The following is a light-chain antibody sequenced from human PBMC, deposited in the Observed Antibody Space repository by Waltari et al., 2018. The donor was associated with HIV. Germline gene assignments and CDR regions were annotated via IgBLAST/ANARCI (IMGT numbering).Light chain of an antibody. J-gene: IGLJ3*02. CDR3: ASYTITSTLV. CDR2: DAN. CDR1: SSDIATYNY. V-gene: IGLV2-14*01. Sequence: QSALTQPASVSGSLGQSITISCIGTSSDIATYNYVSWYQHHPDKAPSLVIYDANSRPSGVPFRFSGSKSGNTASLTISGLQAEDEADYYCASYTITSTLVFGGGTKVTVL.